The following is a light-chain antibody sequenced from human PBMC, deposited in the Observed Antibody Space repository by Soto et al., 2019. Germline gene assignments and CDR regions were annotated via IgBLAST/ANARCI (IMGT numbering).Light chain of an antibody. V-gene: IGKV1-5*03. Sequence: DIQMTQSPSTLSASVGDTVTITCRASQSIDTWLAWHQQKPGRAPKLLISKASILESGVPSRFSGSGSGTDFTLTISGLQPDDFANYYCQQYNSYRAFGQGTKVE. J-gene: IGKJ1*01. CDR3: QQYNSYRA. CDR1: QSIDTW. CDR2: KAS.